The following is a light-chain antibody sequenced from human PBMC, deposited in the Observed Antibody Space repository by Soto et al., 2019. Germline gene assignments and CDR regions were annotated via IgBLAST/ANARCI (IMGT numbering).Light chain of an antibody. Sequence: QSVVTQPPSASGTPGQRVTISCSGSSPNIGGNYVYWYQHLPGTAPRLLIYNNNQRPSGVPDRFSGSKSGPSASLAINGLRSEDEADYYCAAWDNSFIGSLVFGTGTKVTVL. V-gene: IGLV1-47*02. J-gene: IGLJ1*01. CDR1: SPNIGGNY. CDR3: AAWDNSFIGSLV. CDR2: NNN.